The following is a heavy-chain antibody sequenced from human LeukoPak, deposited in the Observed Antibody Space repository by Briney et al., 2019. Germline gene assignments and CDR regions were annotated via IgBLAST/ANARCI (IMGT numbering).Heavy chain of an antibody. J-gene: IGHJ4*02. CDR1: GFTLSNYY. Sequence: GGSLRLSCAASGFTLSNYYMSWIRQTPGGGRKWLSYISGSGGDIHYEDSVKGRFTVSRDNAKNSLYLQMNSLRAEDTAMYYCARDIRAVGVTLYFDYWGQGILVTVTS. D-gene: IGHD1-26*01. CDR3: ARDIRAVGVTLYFDY. V-gene: IGHV3-11*01. CDR2: ISGSGGDI.